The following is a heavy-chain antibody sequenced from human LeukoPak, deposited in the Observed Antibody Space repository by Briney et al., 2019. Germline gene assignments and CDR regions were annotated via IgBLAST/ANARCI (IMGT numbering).Heavy chain of an antibody. V-gene: IGHV4-59*08. Sequence: SETLSLTCNVSGVSTSSSYWSWIRQPPGKGLEWIGYIFHTGDSNHNPSLKRRVSLSLDTSRDQITLRLTSVTAADTAVYYCARHRFASPLDSWGQGTLVTVSS. CDR2: IFHTGDS. D-gene: IGHD2-21*01. J-gene: IGHJ4*02. CDR1: GVSTSSSY. CDR3: ARHRFASPLDS.